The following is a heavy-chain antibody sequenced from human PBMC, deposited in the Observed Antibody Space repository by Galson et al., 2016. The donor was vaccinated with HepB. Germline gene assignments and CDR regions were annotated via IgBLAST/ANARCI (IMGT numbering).Heavy chain of an antibody. CDR1: GGSISSYF. J-gene: IGHJ4*02. D-gene: IGHD2-21*02. CDR2: VYKTGST. Sequence: SETLSLTCSVSGGSISSYFWSWIRQPPGKGLEWIGYVYKTGSTNYSPSLRGRVTTSVDTSKNQFSLNLISVTAADTAVYYCARGVTGTPYFDFWGRGTLVTVSS. CDR3: ARGVTGTPYFDF. V-gene: IGHV4-59*01.